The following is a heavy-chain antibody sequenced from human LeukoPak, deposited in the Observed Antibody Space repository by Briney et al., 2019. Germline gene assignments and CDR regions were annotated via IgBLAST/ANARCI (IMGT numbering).Heavy chain of an antibody. CDR3: AKDLYGDYEYWFDP. CDR2: ISWNSGSI. CDR1: GFTFDDYA. V-gene: IGHV3-9*01. J-gene: IGHJ5*02. Sequence: GGSLRLSCAASGFTFDDYAMHWVRQAPGKGLEWVSGISWNSGSIGYADSVKGRFTISRDNAKNSLYLQMNSLRAEDTALYYCAKDLYGDYEYWFDPWGQGTLVTVSS. D-gene: IGHD4-17*01.